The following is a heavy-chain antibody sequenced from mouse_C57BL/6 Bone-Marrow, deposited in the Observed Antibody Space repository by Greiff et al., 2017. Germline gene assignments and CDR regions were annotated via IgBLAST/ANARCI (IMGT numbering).Heavy chain of an antibody. Sequence: EVQRVESGGDLVKPGGSLKLSCAASGFTFSSYGMSWVRQTPDKRLEWVATISSGGSYTYYPDSVKGRFTISRDNAKNTLYLQMSSLKSEDTAMYYCARTTTVVATYYFDYWGQGTTLTVSS. D-gene: IGHD1-1*01. CDR3: ARTTTVVATYYFDY. V-gene: IGHV5-6*01. CDR2: ISSGGSYT. J-gene: IGHJ2*01. CDR1: GFTFSSYG.